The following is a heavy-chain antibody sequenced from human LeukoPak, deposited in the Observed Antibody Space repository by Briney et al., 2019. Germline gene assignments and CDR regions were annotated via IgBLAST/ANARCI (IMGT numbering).Heavy chain of an antibody. V-gene: IGHV4-59*01. Sequence: SETLSLTCTVSGASISTYYWSWIRQPPGKGLEWIGYIYYSGSTNYNPSLKSRVTISVDTSKNQFSLKLSSVTAADTAVYYCARDRYGDYDYWGQGTLVTVSS. CDR2: IYYSGST. D-gene: IGHD4-17*01. CDR1: GASISTYY. J-gene: IGHJ4*02. CDR3: ARDRYGDYDY.